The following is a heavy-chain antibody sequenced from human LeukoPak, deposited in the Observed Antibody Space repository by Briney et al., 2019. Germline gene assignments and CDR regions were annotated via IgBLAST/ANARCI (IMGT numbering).Heavy chain of an antibody. CDR2: INHSGST. CDR3: AGRPRGYSSGWLTWYFDL. Sequence: PSETLSLTCAVSGGSFSAFFWRWIRQPPGKGLEWIGEINHSGSTNYNPSLKSRVTISVDTSKNQFSLKLSSVTAADTAVYYCAGRPRGYSSGWLTWYFDLWGRGTLVTVSS. J-gene: IGHJ2*01. D-gene: IGHD6-19*01. V-gene: IGHV4-34*01. CDR1: GGSFSAFF.